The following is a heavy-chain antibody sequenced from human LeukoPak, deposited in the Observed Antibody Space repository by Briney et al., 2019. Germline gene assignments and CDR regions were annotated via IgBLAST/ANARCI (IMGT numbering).Heavy chain of an antibody. CDR2: INPNSGGT. D-gene: IGHD3-3*01. Sequence: GASVKVSCKASGYTFTGYYMHWVRRAPGQGLEWMGRINPNSGGTNYAQKFQGRVTMTRDTSISTAYMELSRLRSDDTAVYYCARAGYDFWSGYPSYYFDYWGQGTLVTVSS. J-gene: IGHJ4*02. CDR1: GYTFTGYY. V-gene: IGHV1-2*06. CDR3: ARAGYDFWSGYPSYYFDY.